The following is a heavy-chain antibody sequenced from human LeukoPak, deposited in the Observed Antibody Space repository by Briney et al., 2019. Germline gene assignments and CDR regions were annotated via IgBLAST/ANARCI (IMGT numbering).Heavy chain of an antibody. CDR2: IYYSGST. V-gene: IGHV4-59*01. CDR1: GGSISSYY. J-gene: IGHJ6*03. Sequence: SETLSLTCTVSGGSISSYYWSWIRQPPGKGLEWIGYIYYSGSTNYNPSLKSRVTISVDTSKNQFSLKLSSVTAADTAVYYCARDRYGYYPDYYYYMDVWGKGTTVTISS. D-gene: IGHD3-22*01. CDR3: ARDRYGYYPDYYYYMDV.